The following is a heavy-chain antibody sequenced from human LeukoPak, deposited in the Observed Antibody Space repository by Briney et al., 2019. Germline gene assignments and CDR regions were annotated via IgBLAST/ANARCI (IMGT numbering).Heavy chain of an antibody. V-gene: IGHV3-30*18. CDR1: GFTFSSYG. D-gene: IGHD6-13*01. Sequence: GRSLRLSCAASGFTFSSYGMHWVRQAPGKGLEWVAVISYDGSNKYYADSVKGRFTISRDNSKNTLYLQMNSLRAEDMAVYYCAKDRHSSSWYFDYWGQGTLVTVSS. CDR2: ISYDGSNK. CDR3: AKDRHSSSWYFDY. J-gene: IGHJ4*02.